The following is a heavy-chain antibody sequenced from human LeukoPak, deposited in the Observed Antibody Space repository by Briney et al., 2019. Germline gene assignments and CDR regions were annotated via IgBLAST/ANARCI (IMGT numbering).Heavy chain of an antibody. CDR3: ARDSTGITIFGVVIIYYYYGMDV. CDR1: GFIFSSYW. Sequence: PGGSLRLSCAASGFIFSSYWMSWVRQAPGKGLEWVANIKQDGSEKYYVDSVKGRFTISRDNAKNSLYLQMNSLRAEDTAVYYCARDSTGITIFGVVIIYYYYGMDVWGQGTTVTVSS. V-gene: IGHV3-7*01. J-gene: IGHJ6*02. CDR2: IKQDGSEK. D-gene: IGHD3-3*01.